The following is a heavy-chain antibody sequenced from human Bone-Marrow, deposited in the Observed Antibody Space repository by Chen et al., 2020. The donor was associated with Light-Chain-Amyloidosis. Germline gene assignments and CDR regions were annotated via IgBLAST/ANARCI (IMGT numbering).Heavy chain of an antibody. D-gene: IGHD6-13*01. J-gene: IGHJ6*02. V-gene: IGHV4-59*01. CDR3: ARGAYSSPVFAPDV. CDR2: IYYTGST. CDR1: GGSLISYY. Sequence: QVQLQESGPGLVKPSETLSLTCTVAGGSLISYYWNWLRQSTGKGLEWIGGIYYTGSTNYNPSLKSRVTISVDTSKNQFSLKVNSVTAADTAVYYCARGAYSSPVFAPDVWGQGTTVTVSS.